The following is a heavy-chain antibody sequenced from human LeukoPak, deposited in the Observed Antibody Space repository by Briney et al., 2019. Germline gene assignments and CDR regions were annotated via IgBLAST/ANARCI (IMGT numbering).Heavy chain of an antibody. CDR1: GGSISSNNFH. V-gene: IGHV4-39*01. D-gene: IGHD3-16*01. CDR3: ARRLNWFDP. CDR2: IDYSGST. J-gene: IGHJ5*02. Sequence: SETLSLTCTVSGGSISSNNFHWGWIRQPPGKGLEWIGSIDYSGSTYYNPSLKSRVTISVDTSKNQFSLKLQSVTAADTAVYYCARRLNWFDPWGQGTLVTVSS.